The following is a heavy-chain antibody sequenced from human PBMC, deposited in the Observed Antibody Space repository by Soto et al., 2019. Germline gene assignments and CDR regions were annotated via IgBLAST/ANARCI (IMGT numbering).Heavy chain of an antibody. CDR3: ATAQDRGYDFWSGYYPPADV. CDR2: ISGSGGST. J-gene: IGHJ6*02. CDR1: GFTFSSYA. Sequence: GGSLRLSCAASGFTFSSYAMSWVRRAPGKGLEWVSAISGSGGSTYYADSVKGRFTISRDNSKNTLYLQMNSLRAEDTAVYYCATAQDRGYDFWSGYYPPADVWGQGTTVTVSS. V-gene: IGHV3-23*01. D-gene: IGHD3-3*01.